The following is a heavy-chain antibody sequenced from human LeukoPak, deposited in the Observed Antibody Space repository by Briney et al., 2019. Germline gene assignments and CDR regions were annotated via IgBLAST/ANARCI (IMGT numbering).Heavy chain of an antibody. CDR1: GGTFDNYA. CDR2: IIPTLGTT. J-gene: IGHJ4*02. V-gene: IGHV1-69*05. Sequence: WSSVKVSCRASGGTFDNYAISWVRQAPGQGLEWMGGIIPTLGTTKVVQKFQGGVSFITDASASTAYMEVNRLRSEDTAVYYCARERRGFYLDSWGQGTLITVSS. CDR3: ARERRGFYLDS. D-gene: IGHD3-10*01.